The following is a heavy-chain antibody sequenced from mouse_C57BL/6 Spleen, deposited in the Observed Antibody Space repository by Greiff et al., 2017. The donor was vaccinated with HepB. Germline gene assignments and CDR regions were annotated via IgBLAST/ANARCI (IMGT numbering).Heavy chain of an antibody. V-gene: IGHV5-16*01. CDR2: INYDGSST. D-gene: IGHD3-2*02. CDR1: GFTFSDYY. J-gene: IGHJ4*01. Sequence: EVHLVESEAGLVQPGSSMKLSCTASGFTFSDYYMAWVRQVPEKGLEWVANINYDGSSTNYLDSLKSRFIISRDNAKNILYLQMSSLKSEDTATYYCEREGSGYCYYAMDYWGQGTSVTVSS. CDR3: EREGSGYCYYAMDY.